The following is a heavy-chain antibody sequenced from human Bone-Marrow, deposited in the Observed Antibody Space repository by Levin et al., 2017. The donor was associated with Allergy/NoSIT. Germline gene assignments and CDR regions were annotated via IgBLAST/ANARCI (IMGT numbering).Heavy chain of an antibody. J-gene: IGHJ1*01. Sequence: GESLKISCKASGYTFTSYGISWVRQAPGQGLEWVGWVNGYNGDPRYAQKFQGRVTITRDTSTSTAYMELRSLTSDEPAVYFCATDHGDGGSCYSSEYFHHWGQGTLVTVSS. CDR1: GYTFTSYG. V-gene: IGHV1-18*04. CDR2: VNGYNGDP. D-gene: IGHD2-15*01. CDR3: ATDHGDGGSCYSSEYFHH.